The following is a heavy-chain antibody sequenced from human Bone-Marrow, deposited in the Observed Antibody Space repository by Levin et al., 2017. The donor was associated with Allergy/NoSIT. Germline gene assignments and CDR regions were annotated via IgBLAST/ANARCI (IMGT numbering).Heavy chain of an antibody. Sequence: GESLKISCAASGFTFSNAWMNWVRQAPGKGLEWVGRVTSKTDDGTTAYSAPVKGRVTISRDDSKNTLYMQVNSLKAEDTAVYYCTTGPFDYWGKGTLVTVSS. V-gene: IGHV3-15*07. CDR3: TTGPFDY. J-gene: IGHJ4*02. CDR2: VTSKTDDGTT. CDR1: GFTFSNAW.